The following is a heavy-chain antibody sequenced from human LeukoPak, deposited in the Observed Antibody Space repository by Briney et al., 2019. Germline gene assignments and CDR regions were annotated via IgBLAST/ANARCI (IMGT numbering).Heavy chain of an antibody. CDR1: GYTFTGYY. CDR2: INPNSGGT. J-gene: IGHJ4*02. CDR3: ATDGYYSSGWSFDY. Sequence: GASVKVSCKASGYTFTGYYMHWVRQAPGQGLEWMGWINPNSGGTNYAQKFQGWVTMTRDTSISTAYMELSSLRSEDTAVYYCATDGYYSSGWSFDYWGQGTLVTVSS. D-gene: IGHD6-19*01. V-gene: IGHV1-2*04.